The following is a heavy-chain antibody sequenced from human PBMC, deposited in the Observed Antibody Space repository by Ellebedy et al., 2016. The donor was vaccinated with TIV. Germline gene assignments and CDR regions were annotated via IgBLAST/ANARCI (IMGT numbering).Heavy chain of an antibody. D-gene: IGHD1-26*01. J-gene: IGHJ5*02. Sequence: GESLKISXAASGFTFSSYGMHWVRQAPGKGLEWVAVIWYDGSNKYYADSVKGRFTISRDNSKNTLYLQMNSLRAEDTAVYYCARDLEIVGATGSDPWGQGTLVTVSS. CDR3: ARDLEIVGATGSDP. CDR2: IWYDGSNK. CDR1: GFTFSSYG. V-gene: IGHV3-33*01.